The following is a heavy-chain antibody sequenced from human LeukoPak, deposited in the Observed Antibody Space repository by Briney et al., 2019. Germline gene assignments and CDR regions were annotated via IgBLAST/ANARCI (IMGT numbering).Heavy chain of an antibody. D-gene: IGHD4-11*01. Sequence: GGSLRLSCAASGFTLSSYEMNWVRLAPGKGLEWISYISRTGNSIYYADSVKGRFTISRDNAKNTLSLQMNSLRAEDTAIYYCARVNWELTTEDYWGQGTLVTVSS. CDR2: ISRTGNSI. CDR3: ARVNWELTTEDY. CDR1: GFTLSSYE. J-gene: IGHJ4*02. V-gene: IGHV3-48*03.